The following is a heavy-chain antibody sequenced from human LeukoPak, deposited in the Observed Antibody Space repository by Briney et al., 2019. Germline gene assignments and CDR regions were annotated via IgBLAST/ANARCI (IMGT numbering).Heavy chain of an antibody. CDR1: GGSFSGYY. CDR2: IFYSGST. J-gene: IGHJ4*02. D-gene: IGHD3-22*01. CDR3: ARASYSYDINGWVPFDY. V-gene: IGHV4-34*12. Sequence: SETLSLTCAVYGGSFSGYYWSWIRQPPGKGLEWIGNIFYSGSTYYSPPLKSRLTISLDTSRNQFSLRLSSVTAADTAVYYCARASYSYDINGWVPFDYWGQGTLVTVSS.